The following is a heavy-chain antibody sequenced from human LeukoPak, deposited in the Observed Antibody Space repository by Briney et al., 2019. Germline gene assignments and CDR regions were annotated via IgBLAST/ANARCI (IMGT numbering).Heavy chain of an antibody. V-gene: IGHV1-69*05. J-gene: IGHJ5*02. CDR3: AGSSTRKTLSWFDP. Sequence: ASVKVSCKASGYTFTSYGISWVRQAPGQGLEWMGGIIPIFGTANYAQKFQGRVTITTDESTSTAYMELSSLRSEDTAVYYCAGSSTRKTLSWFDPWGQGTLVTVSS. CDR2: IIPIFGTA. CDR1: GYTFTSYG. D-gene: IGHD2-2*01.